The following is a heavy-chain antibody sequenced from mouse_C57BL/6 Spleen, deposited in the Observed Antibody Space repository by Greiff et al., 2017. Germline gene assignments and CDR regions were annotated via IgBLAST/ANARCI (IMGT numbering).Heavy chain of an antibody. CDR2: IHPNSGST. CDR3: AKSSYYAMDY. CDR1: GYTFTRYW. J-gene: IGHJ4*01. D-gene: IGHD1-3*01. V-gene: IGHV1-64*01. Sequence: QVQLQQPGAELVKPGASVKLSCKASGYTFTRYWMHWVKQRPGQGLEWIGMIHPNSGSTNYNEKFKSKATLTVDKTSSTAYMQLSSLTSEDSAVYNCAKSSYYAMDYWGQGTSVTVSS.